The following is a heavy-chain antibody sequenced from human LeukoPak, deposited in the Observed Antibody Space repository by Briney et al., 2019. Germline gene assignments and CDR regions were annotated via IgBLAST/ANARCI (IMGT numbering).Heavy chain of an antibody. V-gene: IGHV3-74*01. Sequence: PGGSLRLSCAASGFTFSSYWMHWVRQAPGKGLVWVSRINTDGSSTSYADSVKGRFTISRDNAKNTLYLQMNSLRAEDTAVYYCVRGLGYCSGGSCPNDYWGQGTLVTVSS. J-gene: IGHJ4*02. D-gene: IGHD2-15*01. CDR1: GFTFSSYW. CDR3: VRGLGYCSGGSCPNDY. CDR2: INTDGSST.